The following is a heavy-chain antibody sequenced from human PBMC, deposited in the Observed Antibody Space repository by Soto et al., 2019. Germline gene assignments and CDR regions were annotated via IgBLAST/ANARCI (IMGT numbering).Heavy chain of an antibody. D-gene: IGHD3-3*01. CDR2: ISAYNGNT. V-gene: IGHV1-18*01. CDR1: GYTFTSYG. CDR3: ARALSDFWSGNNWFDP. J-gene: IGHJ5*02. Sequence: QVQLVQSGAEVKKPGASVKVSCKASGYTFTSYGISWVRQAPGQGLEWMGWISAYNGNTNYAQKLQGRVTMTTDTSTSTAYMELRSLRHDDTAVYYCARALSDFWSGNNWFDPWGQGTLVTVSS.